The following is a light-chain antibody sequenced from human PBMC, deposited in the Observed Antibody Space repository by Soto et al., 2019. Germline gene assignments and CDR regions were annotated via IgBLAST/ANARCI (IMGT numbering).Light chain of an antibody. CDR1: QGISNY. CDR2: VAS. CDR3: QKHNSAPWT. J-gene: IGKJ1*01. V-gene: IGKV1-27*01. Sequence: DIQMTQSPSSLSASVGDRVTITCRASQGISNYLAWYQQQPGKVPKLLIYVASTLQSGVPSRFSGSGSGTDFALTIGSRQPEDFATYYCQKHNSAPWTFGQGTKVEIK.